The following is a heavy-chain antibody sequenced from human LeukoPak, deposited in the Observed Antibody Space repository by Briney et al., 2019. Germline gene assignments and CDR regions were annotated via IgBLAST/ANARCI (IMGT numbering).Heavy chain of an antibody. J-gene: IGHJ5*02. V-gene: IGHV4-34*01. D-gene: IGHD6-13*01. CDR1: GGSFSGYY. CDR3: ARGYSSSWYFKAYFWFDP. Sequence: PSETLSLTCAVYGGSFSGYYWSWIRQPPGKGLEWTGEINHSGSTNYNPSLKSRVTISVDTSKNQFSLKLSSVTAADTAVYYCARGYSSSWYFKAYFWFDPWGQGTLVTVSS. CDR2: INHSGST.